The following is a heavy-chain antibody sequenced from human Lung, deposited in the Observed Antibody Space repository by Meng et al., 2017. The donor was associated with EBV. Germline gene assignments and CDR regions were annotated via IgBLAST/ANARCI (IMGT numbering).Heavy chain of an antibody. CDR3: ARGNWFDP. CDR2: IIPIFGTA. CDR1: GCTFSSYA. J-gene: IGHJ5*02. Sequence: QVELVESGGEVKKPGCSVKVSWKASGCTFSSYAISWVRQAPGKGLEWVGGIIPIFGTANYAQKFQGRVTITADESTSTAYMELSSLRSEDTAVYYCARGNWFDPWGQGTLVTVSS. V-gene: IGHV1-69*01.